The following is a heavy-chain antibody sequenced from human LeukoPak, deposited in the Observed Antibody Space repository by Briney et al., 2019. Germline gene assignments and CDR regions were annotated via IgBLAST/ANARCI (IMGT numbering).Heavy chain of an antibody. CDR3: ASHATGNYDFWSGYYADAFDI. CDR2: ISAYNGNT. V-gene: IGHV1-18*01. Sequence: ASVKVSCKASGYTFTSYGISWVGQAPGQGLEWMGWISAYNGNTNYAQKLQGRVTMTTDTSTSTAYMELRSLRSDDTAVYYCASHATGNYDFWSGYYADAFDIWGQGTMVTVSS. D-gene: IGHD3-3*01. J-gene: IGHJ3*02. CDR1: GYTFTSYG.